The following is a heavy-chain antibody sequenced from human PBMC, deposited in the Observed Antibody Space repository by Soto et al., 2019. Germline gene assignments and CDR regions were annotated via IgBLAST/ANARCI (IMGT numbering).Heavy chain of an antibody. Sequence: GGSLRLSCAASGFTFSSYGMHWVRQAPGKGLEWVAVIWYDGSNKYYADSVKGRFTISRDNSKNTLYLQMNSLRAEDTAVYYCARDNGGYYYGSGSFMDVWGQGTTVTVSS. CDR1: GFTFSSYG. CDR3: ARDNGGYYYGSGSFMDV. CDR2: IWYDGSNK. D-gene: IGHD3-10*01. V-gene: IGHV3-33*01. J-gene: IGHJ6*02.